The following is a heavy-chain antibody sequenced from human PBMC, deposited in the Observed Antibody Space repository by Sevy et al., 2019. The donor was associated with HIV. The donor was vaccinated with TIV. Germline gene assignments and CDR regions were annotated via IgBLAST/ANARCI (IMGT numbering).Heavy chain of an antibody. D-gene: IGHD2-21*02. CDR3: ARHTAFMFDS. J-gene: IGHJ4*02. V-gene: IGHV1-2*02. CDR2: INPKSGGT. Sequence: ASVKVSCKTSGYTFTGHHLHWVRQAPGHGLEWMGWINPKSGGTNYAQNFQGRVFMTRETSINAAYMELTSLRLDETAVYDCARHTAFMFDSWGQGTLVTVSS. CDR1: GYTFTGHH.